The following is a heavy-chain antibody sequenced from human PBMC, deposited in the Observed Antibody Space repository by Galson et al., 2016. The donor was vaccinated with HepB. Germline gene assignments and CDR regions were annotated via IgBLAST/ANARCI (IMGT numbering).Heavy chain of an antibody. CDR2: INSDGSTT. CDR1: GFTFNTYW. V-gene: IGHV3-74*01. CDR3: AREAKLAAPDYYGMDV. D-gene: IGHD6-13*01. J-gene: IGHJ6*02. Sequence: SLRLSCAASGFTFNTYWLGWVRRGPGKGLVWVSRINSDGSTTTYAASVKVRFPLSRDHAPNTLYLQMNSQRSEATAVYYCAREAKLAAPDYYGMDVWGQGTTVTVSS.